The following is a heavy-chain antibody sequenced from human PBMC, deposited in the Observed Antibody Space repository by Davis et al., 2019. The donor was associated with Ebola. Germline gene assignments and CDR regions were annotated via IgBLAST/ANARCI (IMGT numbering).Heavy chain of an antibody. CDR1: GFTVSSNY. CDR2: IYSGGKR. J-gene: IGHJ4*02. Sequence: GESLKISCAVSGFTVSSNYISWVRQAPGKGLEWVSVIYSGGKRYFADSVKDRFTISRDNSKNTVYLQMNSLRAEDTAVYYCTTDTGSSAEPFDYWGQGTLVTVSS. D-gene: IGHD1-14*01. V-gene: IGHV3-66*01. CDR3: TTDTGSSAEPFDY.